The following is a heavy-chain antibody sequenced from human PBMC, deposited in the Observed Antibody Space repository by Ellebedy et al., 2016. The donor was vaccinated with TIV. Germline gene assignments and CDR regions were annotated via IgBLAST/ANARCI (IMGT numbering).Heavy chain of an antibody. CDR3: ARDSGGSSWDSEYFQH. J-gene: IGHJ1*01. CDR1: GFTFSNYW. D-gene: IGHD6-13*01. Sequence: GESLKIPCASSGFTFSNYWMHWVRQAPGKGLVWVSRSNRDGSSTSYADSVQGRFTISSDNAKNTVYLQMNSLRAEDTAVYYCARDSGGSSWDSEYFQHWGQGTLVTVSS. CDR2: SNRDGSST. V-gene: IGHV3-74*01.